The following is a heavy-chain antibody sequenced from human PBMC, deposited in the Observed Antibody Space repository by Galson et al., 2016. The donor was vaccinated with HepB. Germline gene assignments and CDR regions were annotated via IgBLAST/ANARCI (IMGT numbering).Heavy chain of an antibody. V-gene: IGHV1-69*02. D-gene: IGHD6-19*01. CDR1: GGTFTTYP. J-gene: IGHJ3*02. CDR2: IIPLLGIP. Sequence: SVKVSCKASGGTFTTYPITWVRQAPGQGPECLGRIIPLLGIPKYAQKFQGRLTITADKSTSTTYMELTSLRSEDTAVYYCARPSSGWASDAFDIWGQGTMVTVSS. CDR3: ARPSSGWASDAFDI.